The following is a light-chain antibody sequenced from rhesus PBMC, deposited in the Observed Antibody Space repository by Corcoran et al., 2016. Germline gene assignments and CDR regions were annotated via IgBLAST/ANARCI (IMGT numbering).Light chain of an antibody. Sequence: DIQMTQSPSSLSASVGDKVTITCRASQGISSWLAWYQQKPGKAPKLLIYTASSLQSGVPSRFSGSGAGTDFTLTISSLQPEEFATYYCLQYSSSPYSFGQWTKVEIK. J-gene: IGKJ2*01. CDR3: LQYSSSPYS. CDR1: QGISSW. CDR2: TAS. V-gene: IGKV1-22*01.